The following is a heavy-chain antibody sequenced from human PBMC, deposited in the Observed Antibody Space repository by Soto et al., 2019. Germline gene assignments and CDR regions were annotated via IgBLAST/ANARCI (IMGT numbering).Heavy chain of an antibody. Sequence: PGGSLRLSCAASGFTFSSYGMHWVRQAPGKGLEWVAVISYDGSNKYYADSVKGRFTISRDNSKNTLYLQMNSLRAEDTAVYYCAKGGYYDSSGYYYSLPHDYWGQGTLVTVSS. V-gene: IGHV3-30*18. D-gene: IGHD3-22*01. CDR3: AKGGYYDSSGYYYSLPHDY. J-gene: IGHJ4*02. CDR1: GFTFSSYG. CDR2: ISYDGSNK.